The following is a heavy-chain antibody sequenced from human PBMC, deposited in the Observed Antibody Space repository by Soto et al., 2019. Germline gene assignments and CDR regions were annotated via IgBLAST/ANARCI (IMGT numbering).Heavy chain of an antibody. CDR1: GFTFSSYW. CDR2: IKQDGSEE. D-gene: IGHD6-13*01. V-gene: IGHV3-7*01. CDR3: ARIAASGRGWDV. Sequence: EVQLVESGGGLVQPGGSLRLSCVDSGFTFSSYWMSWVRQAPVKGLEWVGNIKQDGSEENYVDSVKGRFTISRDSAKNSMYLQMNSLRAEDTAVYYCARIAASGRGWDVWGQGTTVVVSS. J-gene: IGHJ6*02.